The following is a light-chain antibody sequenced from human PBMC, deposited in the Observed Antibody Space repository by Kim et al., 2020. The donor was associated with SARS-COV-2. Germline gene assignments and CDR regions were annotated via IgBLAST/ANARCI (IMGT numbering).Light chain of an antibody. CDR1: QGISNS. Sequence: SSVGDRVTITCRASQGISNSLAWYQQQPGRAPNLLIYGASTLQSGVTSRFSGSGSGTEFTLTISGLQPADFATYSCQQLNVFPLTFGGATKGDIK. J-gene: IGKJ4*01. CDR2: GAS. CDR3: QQLNVFPLT. V-gene: IGKV1-9*01.